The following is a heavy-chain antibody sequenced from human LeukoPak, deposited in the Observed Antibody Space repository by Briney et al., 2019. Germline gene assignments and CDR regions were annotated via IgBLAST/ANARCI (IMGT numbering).Heavy chain of an antibody. CDR2: IYYSGST. CDR3: ARVVPAAIGAFDI. J-gene: IGHJ3*02. CDR1: GGSISSGDYY. V-gene: IGHV4-30-4*08. Sequence: SETLSLTRTVSGGSISSGDYYWSWIRQPPGKGLEWIGYIYYSGSTYYNPSLKSRVTISVDTSKNQFSLKLSSVTAADTAVYYCARVVPAAIGAFDIWGQGTMVTVSS. D-gene: IGHD2-2*02.